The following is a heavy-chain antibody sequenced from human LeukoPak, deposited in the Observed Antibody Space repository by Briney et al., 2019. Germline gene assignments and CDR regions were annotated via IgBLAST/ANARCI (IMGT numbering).Heavy chain of an antibody. Sequence: SQTLSLTCAISGDSVSSNSAAWNWLRQSPSRGLEWLGRTYYRSKWYNDYAVSVKSRITINPDTSKNQFSLQLNSVTPEDTAVYYCARGPSYSGYDFDYWGQGTLVTVSS. V-gene: IGHV6-1*01. CDR3: ARGPSYSGYDFDY. J-gene: IGHJ4*02. CDR2: TYYRSKWYN. CDR1: GDSVSSNSAA. D-gene: IGHD5-12*01.